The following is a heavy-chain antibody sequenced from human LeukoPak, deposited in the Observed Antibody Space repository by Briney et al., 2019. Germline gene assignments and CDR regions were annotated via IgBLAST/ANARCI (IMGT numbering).Heavy chain of an antibody. Sequence: GGSLRLFCAASRFTYSSYWTYWARQAPGKGLECVSFINSGGSRYYAGSVKDRFTISRDNSKNSLYLQMNSLRAEDTAVYYCARRERLGYSSGLGTFDVWGQGTTVTVSS. D-gene: IGHD5-18*01. CDR2: INSGGSR. V-gene: IGHV3-66*01. J-gene: IGHJ3*01. CDR1: RFTYSSYW. CDR3: ARRERLGYSSGLGTFDV.